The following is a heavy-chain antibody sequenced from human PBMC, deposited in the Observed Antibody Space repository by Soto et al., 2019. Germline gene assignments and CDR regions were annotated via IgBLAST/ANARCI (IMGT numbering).Heavy chain of an antibody. V-gene: IGHV1-8*01. Sequence: QVQLVQSGAEVKMPGASVKVSCKASGYTFTDYGINWVRQATGQGLEWMGWMNPKSGDTVYAQKFQGRVSMTRATSISTDYMGLNSLRAEDTALYYWARGGYTVVWATVYWGQGTMVTVSS. CDR2: MNPKSGDT. CDR3: ARGGYTVVWATVY. CDR1: GYTFTDYG. D-gene: IGHD2-15*01. J-gene: IGHJ4*02.